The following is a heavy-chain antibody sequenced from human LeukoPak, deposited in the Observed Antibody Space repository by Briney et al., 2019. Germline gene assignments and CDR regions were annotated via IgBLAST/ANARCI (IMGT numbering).Heavy chain of an antibody. CDR3: ARRTSQYYYDSSGPNGQYNWFDP. CDR1: GASISSSRDY. J-gene: IGHJ5*02. CDR2: IYYSGST. Sequence: PSETLSLTCTVSGASISSSRDYWAWIRQPPGKGLEWIGSIYYSGSTYYNPSLKSRVTVSVDTSKNQFSLKLSSVTAADTAVYYCARRTSQYYYDSSGPNGQYNWFDPWGQGTLVTVSS. D-gene: IGHD3-22*01. V-gene: IGHV4-39*01.